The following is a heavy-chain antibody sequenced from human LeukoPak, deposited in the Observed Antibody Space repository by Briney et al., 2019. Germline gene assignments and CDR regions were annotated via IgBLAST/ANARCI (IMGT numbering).Heavy chain of an antibody. CDR1: GFTFRDYA. CDR2: IRNKLDGGTT. J-gene: IGHJ6*03. Sequence: GGSLRLSCISSGFTFRDYAMSWVRQAPGKGLEWVGFIRNKLDGGTTDYAASVKGRFIISRDESKSITYLQMNSLKTEDTAVYYCTRCGEYDSIGYYWSSYYYYMDVWGKGTTVTISS. D-gene: IGHD3-22*01. CDR3: TRCGEYDSIGYYWSSYYYYMDV. V-gene: IGHV3-49*04.